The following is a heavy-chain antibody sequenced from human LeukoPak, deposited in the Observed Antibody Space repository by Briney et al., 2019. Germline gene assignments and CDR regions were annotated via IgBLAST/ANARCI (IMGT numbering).Heavy chain of an antibody. CDR1: GFTFSDYW. D-gene: IGHD2-2*01. V-gene: IGHV3-7*01. CDR3: VRGPYALF. Sequence: PGGSLRLSXAASGFTFSDYWLSWVRQAPGKGLEWVANIKQDGTEKNYVDSVKGRFTISRDNARNSLYLQMNSLRAEDTAVYYCVRGPYALFWGQGTLVSVSS. CDR2: IKQDGTEK. J-gene: IGHJ4*02.